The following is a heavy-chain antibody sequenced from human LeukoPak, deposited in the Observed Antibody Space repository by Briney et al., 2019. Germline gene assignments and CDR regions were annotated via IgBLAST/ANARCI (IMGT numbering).Heavy chain of an antibody. CDR2: ISDSGSST. V-gene: IGHV3-23*01. CDR1: GFTFSSYA. J-gene: IGHJ4*02. CDR3: AKVARYCSSTSCYYFDY. D-gene: IGHD2-2*01. Sequence: GGSLRLSCAASGFTFSSYAMSWVRQAPGKGLEWVSTISDSGSSTYYADSVKGRFTISRDNSKDTLYLQMNSLRAEDTAVYYCAKVARYCSSTSCYYFDYWGQGTLVTVSS.